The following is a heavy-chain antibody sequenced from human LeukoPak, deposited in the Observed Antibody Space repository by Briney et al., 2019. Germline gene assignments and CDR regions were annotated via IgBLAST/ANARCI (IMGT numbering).Heavy chain of an antibody. D-gene: IGHD3-22*01. CDR2: IKQDGSEK. CDR3: ARDLGGYYRKYFDY. J-gene: IGHJ4*02. V-gene: IGHV3-7*01. CDR1: GFTFSSYW. Sequence: GGSLRLSCAASGFTFSSYWMSWVRQAPGKGLEWVANIKQDGSEKYYVDSVKGRFTISRDNAKNSLYLQMNSLRAEDTAVYYCARDLGGYYRKYFDYWGQGTLVTVSS.